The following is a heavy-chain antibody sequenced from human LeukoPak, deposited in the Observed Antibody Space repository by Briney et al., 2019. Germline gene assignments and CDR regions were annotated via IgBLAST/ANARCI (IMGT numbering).Heavy chain of an antibody. CDR1: GGSFSGYY. J-gene: IGHJ4*02. Sequence: SETLSLTCAVYGGSFSGYYWSWIRQPLGKGLEWIGEINHSGSTNYNPSLKSRVTISVDTSKNQFSLKLSSVTAADTAVYYCARGFGGDCSSTSCYVDFDYWGQGTLVTVSS. CDR3: ARGFGGDCSSTSCYVDFDY. CDR2: INHSGST. V-gene: IGHV4-34*01. D-gene: IGHD2-2*01.